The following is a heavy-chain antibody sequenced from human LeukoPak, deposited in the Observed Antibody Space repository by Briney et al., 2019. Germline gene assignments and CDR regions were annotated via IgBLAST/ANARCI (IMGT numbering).Heavy chain of an antibody. Sequence: PSETPSLTCTVSGGSISSSSYYWGWIRQPPGKGLEWIGSIYYSGSAYYNPSLKSRVTISVDTSKNQFSLKLSSVTAADTAVYYCARLDTMVRSNWFDPWGQGTLVTVSS. CDR2: IYYSGSA. CDR3: ARLDTMVRSNWFDP. CDR1: GGSISSSSYY. J-gene: IGHJ5*02. V-gene: IGHV4-39*01. D-gene: IGHD3-10*01.